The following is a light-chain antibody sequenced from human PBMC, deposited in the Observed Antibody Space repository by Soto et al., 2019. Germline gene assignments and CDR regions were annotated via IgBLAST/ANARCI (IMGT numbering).Light chain of an antibody. V-gene: IGKV1-39*01. Sequence: DIQMTQSPSSLSASVGDSVTITCRASQNIKTYLNWYQQKPGKAPNLLIYAASSFHRGVPSSFSGSGSGTDFTLTISSLQPEDFATYYCQQSFSSPPWTFGQGTKVDIK. CDR2: AAS. CDR1: QNIKTY. CDR3: QQSFSSPPWT. J-gene: IGKJ1*01.